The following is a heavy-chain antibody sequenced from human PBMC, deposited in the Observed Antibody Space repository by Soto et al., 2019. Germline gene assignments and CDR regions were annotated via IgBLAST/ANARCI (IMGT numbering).Heavy chain of an antibody. CDR3: ARASGWYPSDAFEI. CDR1: GFTFATYS. Sequence: EAQLVESGGGLVQPGGSLRLSCAASGFTFATYSMNWVRQAPGKGLEWVSYISDSSATRYYADSVTGRFTISGDNAKNSLYLQMNSLRDEDSALYYCARASGWYPSDAFEIWGQGTPVTVSS. CDR2: ISDSSATR. J-gene: IGHJ3*02. V-gene: IGHV3-48*02. D-gene: IGHD6-19*01.